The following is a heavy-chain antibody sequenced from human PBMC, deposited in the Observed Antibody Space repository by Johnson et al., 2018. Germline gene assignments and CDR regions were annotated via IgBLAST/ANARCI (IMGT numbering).Heavy chain of an antibody. Sequence: VQLVQSGGGLIQPGGSLRLSCAASGFTVSSNYMSWVRQAPGKGLEWVSVIYSGGNTYYADSVKGRFIISRDNSKNTLYLQMNSLRVEDTAVYYCAKAPRDGYTRDAFDIWGQGTMVTVSS. CDR1: GFTVSSNY. CDR2: IYSGGNT. D-gene: IGHD5-24*01. V-gene: IGHV3-53*01. J-gene: IGHJ3*02. CDR3: AKAPRDGYTRDAFDI.